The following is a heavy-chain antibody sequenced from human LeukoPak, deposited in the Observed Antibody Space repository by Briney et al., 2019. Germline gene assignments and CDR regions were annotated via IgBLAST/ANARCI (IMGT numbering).Heavy chain of an antibody. CDR1: GGSISSGGYS. V-gene: IGHV4-30-2*01. D-gene: IGHD5-18*01. CDR2: IYHSGST. J-gene: IGHJ5*02. Sequence: SETLSLTCAVSGGSISSGGYSWSWIRQPPGKGLEWIGYIYHSGSTYYNPSLKSRVTISVDTSKNQFSLKLSSVTAADTAVYYCASEDHQHVDTAMETRWFDPWGQGTLVTVSS. CDR3: ASEDHQHVDTAMETRWFDP.